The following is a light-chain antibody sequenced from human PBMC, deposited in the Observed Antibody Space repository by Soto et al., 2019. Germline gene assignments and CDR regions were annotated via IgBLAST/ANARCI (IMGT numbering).Light chain of an antibody. CDR2: DAT. Sequence: DIVMTQSPATLSESPGERVTLSCRASQYISSNLAWYQQKPGQPPRLLIYDATSRATGITSRFSGSGSGTDYTLTIISLQSEDFAVYFCQQYHDWPPLTFGGGTKVEIK. CDR3: QQYHDWPPLT. J-gene: IGKJ4*01. CDR1: QYISSN. V-gene: IGKV3D-15*01.